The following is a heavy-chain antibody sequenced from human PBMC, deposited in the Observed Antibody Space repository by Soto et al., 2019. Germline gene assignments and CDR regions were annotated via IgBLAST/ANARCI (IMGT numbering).Heavy chain of an antibody. V-gene: IGHV3-64*01. D-gene: IGHD3-16*01. CDR2: ISSNGGST. CDR3: ARVLGHTSAGWFDP. J-gene: IGHJ5*02. CDR1: GFTFSSYA. Sequence: GGSLRLSCAASGFTFSSYAMHWVRQAPGKGLEYVSAISSNGGSTYYANSVKGRFTISRDNSKNTLYLQMGSLRAEDMAVYYCARVLGHTSAGWFDPWGQGTLVTVSS.